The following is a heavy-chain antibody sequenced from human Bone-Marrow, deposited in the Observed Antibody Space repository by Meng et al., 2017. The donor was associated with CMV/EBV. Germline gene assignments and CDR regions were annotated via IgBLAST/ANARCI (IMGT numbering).Heavy chain of an antibody. CDR2: ISSSDNSI. J-gene: IGHJ4*02. Sequence: GGSLRLSCAASGFTVSSNYMSWVRQAPGKGLEWVSFISSSDNSIYYADSVQGRFTISRDNAKNSLYLQMDGLRAEDTAIYYCAIGHCRTTTCYTGEFWGQGTLVTVSS. CDR1: GFTVSSNY. D-gene: IGHD2-2*02. V-gene: IGHV3-11*04. CDR3: AIGHCRTTTCYTGEF.